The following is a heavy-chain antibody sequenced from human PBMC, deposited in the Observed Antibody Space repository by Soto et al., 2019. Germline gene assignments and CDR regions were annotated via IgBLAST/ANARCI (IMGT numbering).Heavy chain of an antibody. CDR3: AHKGGRGAGMDV. V-gene: IGHV2-5*02. D-gene: IGHD2-15*01. CDR1: GFSVSTGGVG. CDR2: IYWDDDK. Sequence: QITLKESGPTLVKPTQTLTLTCTFSGFSVSTGGVGVAWIRQPPGKALEWLALIYWDDDKRYSPFLQSRVTIXKXXPKHQGVLTMTNMDPVDTATYYCAHKGGRGAGMDVWGQGTTVTVSS. J-gene: IGHJ6*02.